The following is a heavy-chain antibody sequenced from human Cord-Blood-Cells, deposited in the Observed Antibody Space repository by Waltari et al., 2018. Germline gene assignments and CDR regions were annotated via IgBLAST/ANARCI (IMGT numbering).Heavy chain of an antibody. J-gene: IGHJ4*02. Sequence: QVQLVQSGSELKKPGASVKVSCKASGYTFTSYAMNGVRQAPGQGLEWMGLINTNTCTPTYAQGFTGRFVFSFDTSGSTAYLQLSSLKAEDTAVYYCARGGPGRNWGVDYWGQGTLVTVSS. V-gene: IGHV7-4-1*02. CDR3: ARGGPGRNWGVDY. D-gene: IGHD7-27*01. CDR2: INTNTCTP. CDR1: GYTFTSYA.